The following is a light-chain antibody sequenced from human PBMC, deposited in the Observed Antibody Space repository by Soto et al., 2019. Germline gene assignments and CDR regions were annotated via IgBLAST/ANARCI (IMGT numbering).Light chain of an antibody. CDR1: SSDVGAYTS. CDR2: EVS. Sequence: QSALTQPASVSGSPGQSITISCTGSSSDVGAYTSVSWYQQLPGKAPKLMIYEVSNRPSGVSRRFSGSKSGNTASLTISGLQAEDEAHYYCSSYTSDNRDYVFGTGTKLTVL. J-gene: IGLJ1*01. CDR3: SSYTSDNRDYV. V-gene: IGLV2-14*01.